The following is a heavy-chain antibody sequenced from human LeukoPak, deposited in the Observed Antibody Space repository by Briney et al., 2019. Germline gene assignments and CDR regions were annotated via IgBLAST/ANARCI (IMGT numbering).Heavy chain of an antibody. CDR1: GFTFSTYG. D-gene: IGHD3-10*01. J-gene: IGHJ6*03. CDR2: IRYDGSDK. Sequence: PGGSLRLSCAASGFTFSTYGMHWVRQAPGKGLEWVAFIRYDGSDKYYADSVKGRFTISRDNSKNTLSLQMNSLRPEDTAVYYYTRAGGLVRGVHYYYYMDVWGKGTTVTISS. CDR3: TRAGGLVRGVHYYYYMDV. V-gene: IGHV3-30*02.